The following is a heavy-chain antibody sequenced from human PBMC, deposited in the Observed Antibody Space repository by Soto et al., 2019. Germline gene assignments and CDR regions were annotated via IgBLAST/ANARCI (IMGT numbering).Heavy chain of an antibody. CDR1: GYTFTECY. V-gene: IGHV1-2*02. D-gene: IGHD2-21*01. CDR2: INPNTGGT. J-gene: IGHJ4*01. Sequence: APVKGFWKAAGYTFTECYMHWVRQAPGQVLDCIGWINPNTGGTDYAQKCQGRVTMTRDTSISKAYMELSRMNSDDTALYSCERDTIGGEGPYYLDRWGHGTLVTVSS. CDR3: ERDTIGGEGPYYLDR.